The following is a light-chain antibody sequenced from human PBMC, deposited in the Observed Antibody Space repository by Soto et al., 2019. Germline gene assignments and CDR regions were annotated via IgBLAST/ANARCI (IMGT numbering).Light chain of an antibody. J-gene: IGLJ3*02. CDR1: ASNIGGDYD. CDR3: QAYDRSLNGWV. V-gene: IGLV1-40*03. Sequence: QAVVTQPPSVSGAPGQRVTISCTGSASNIGGDYDAHWYQQLPGAAPQLLIYGNTNRPSGVPDRISGSKSGASAYLSITGLQAEDEADYYCQAYDRSLNGWVFGGGTKLTVL. CDR2: GNT.